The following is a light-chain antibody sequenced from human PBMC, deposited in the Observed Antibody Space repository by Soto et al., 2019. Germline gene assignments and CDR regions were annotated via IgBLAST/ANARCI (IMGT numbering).Light chain of an antibody. CDR1: SSDVGGYIF. J-gene: IGLJ1*01. Sequence: QSVLTQPPSASGAPGQAGTICCTGTSSDVGGYIFVSWYQQHPGKVPKRIIYDVNKRPSGVPDRFSGSKYANTASLTLSGLQAEHEGDYYCVSFAGGTYVFGTGTKVNVL. CDR2: DVN. V-gene: IGLV2-8*01. CDR3: VSFAGGTYV.